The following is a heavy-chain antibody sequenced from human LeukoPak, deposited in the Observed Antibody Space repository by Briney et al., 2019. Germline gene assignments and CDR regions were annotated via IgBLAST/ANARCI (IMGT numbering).Heavy chain of an antibody. Sequence: GGSLRLSCAASGFTFSSYAMHWVRQAPGKGLEWGAVISYDGSNKYYADSVKGRFTISRDNSKNTLYLQMNSLRAEDTAVYYCARSWFYDSKEEDYFDYWGQGTLVTVSS. CDR1: GFTFSSYA. CDR2: ISYDGSNK. V-gene: IGHV3-30*04. D-gene: IGHD3-22*01. J-gene: IGHJ4*02. CDR3: ARSWFYDSKEEDYFDY.